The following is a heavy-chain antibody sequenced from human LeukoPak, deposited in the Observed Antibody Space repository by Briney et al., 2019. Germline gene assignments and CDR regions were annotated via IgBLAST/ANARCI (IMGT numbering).Heavy chain of an antibody. D-gene: IGHD4-11*01. J-gene: IGHJ6*03. V-gene: IGHV4-34*11. Sequence: SETLSLTCAVYGGSFSGSYWSWIRQPPGKGLEWIGYIYYSGSTYYNPSLKSRVTISVDTSKNQFSLKVSSVTAADTALYFCARVVYSGYYYYYMDVWGRGTTVTVSS. CDR1: GGSFSGSY. CDR3: ARVVYSGYYYYYMDV. CDR2: IYYSGST.